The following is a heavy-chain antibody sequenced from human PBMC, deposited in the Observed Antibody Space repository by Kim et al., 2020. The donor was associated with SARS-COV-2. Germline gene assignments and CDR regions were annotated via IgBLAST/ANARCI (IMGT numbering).Heavy chain of an antibody. CDR3: TRIPATTLAFWDAFDI. D-gene: IGHD1-1*01. Sequence: SVQGRFTISRDASKNTAYLEMSGLKTEDTALYYCTRIPATTLAFWDAFDIWGQGTMVTVSS. J-gene: IGHJ3*02. V-gene: IGHV3-73*01.